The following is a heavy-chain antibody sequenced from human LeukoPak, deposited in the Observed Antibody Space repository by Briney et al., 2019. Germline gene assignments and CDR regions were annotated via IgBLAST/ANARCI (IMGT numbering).Heavy chain of an antibody. J-gene: IGHJ5*02. CDR3: ARGGLRRSLGWFDP. D-gene: IGHD6-13*01. CDR1: GDSVSSNSVG. Sequence: SQTLSLTCAISGDSVSSNSVGWNWIRQSPSRGLEWLGRTYYGSKWYTDYAVSVISRITINVGTSKNQFSLQLNSVTPEDTAVYYCARGGLRRSLGWFDPWGQGTLVTVSS. V-gene: IGHV6-1*01. CDR2: TYYGSKWYT.